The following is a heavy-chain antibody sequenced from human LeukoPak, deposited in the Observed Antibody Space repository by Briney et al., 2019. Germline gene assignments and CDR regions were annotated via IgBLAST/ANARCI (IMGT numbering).Heavy chain of an antibody. V-gene: IGHV1-69*05. CDR2: IIPIFGTA. Sequence: ASVTVSCTASGGTFSSYAISWVRQAPGQGLEWMGGIIPIFGTANYAQKFQGRVTMTRDTSTSTVYMELSSLRSEDTAVYYCARDSAAMVTFVCDYWGQGTLVTVSS. D-gene: IGHD5-18*01. CDR3: ARDSAAMVTFVCDY. J-gene: IGHJ4*02. CDR1: GGTFSSYA.